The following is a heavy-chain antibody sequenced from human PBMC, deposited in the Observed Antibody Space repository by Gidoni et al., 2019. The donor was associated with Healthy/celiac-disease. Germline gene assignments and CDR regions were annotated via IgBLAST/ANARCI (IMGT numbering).Heavy chain of an antibody. Sequence: TFSSYGMHWVRQAPGKGLEWVAVIWYDGSNKYYADSVKGRFTISRDNSKNTLYLQMNSLRAEDTAVYYCARGWTTVAYWGQGTLVTVSS. D-gene: IGHD4-17*01. J-gene: IGHJ4*02. V-gene: IGHV3-33*01. CDR3: ARGWTTVAY. CDR2: IWYDGSNK. CDR1: TFSSYG.